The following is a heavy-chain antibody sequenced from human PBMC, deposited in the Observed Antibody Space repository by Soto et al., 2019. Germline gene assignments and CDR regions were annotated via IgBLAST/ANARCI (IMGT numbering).Heavy chain of an antibody. V-gene: IGHV3-30*18. J-gene: IGHJ6*01. CDR1: GFTFSTYG. D-gene: IGHD1-26*01. CDR2: ISYDGSNK. CDR3: ANEGEGATRVTYGMDG. Sequence: GGSLRLSCAASGFTFSTYGMHWVRQAPGKGLEWVAVISYDGSNKYYADSVKGRFTISRDNSKDTLYLQMNSLSAEDTAMYYCANEGEGATRVTYGMDGWGQGTTVTVAS.